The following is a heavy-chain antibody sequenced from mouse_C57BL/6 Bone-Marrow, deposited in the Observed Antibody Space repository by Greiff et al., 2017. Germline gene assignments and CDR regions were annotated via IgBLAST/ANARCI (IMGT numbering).Heavy chain of an antibody. D-gene: IGHD2-3*01. J-gene: IGHJ3*01. CDR2: INPSNGGT. Sequence: VQLQQPGTELVKPGASVKLSCKASGYTFTSYWMHWVKQRPGQGLEWIGNINPSNGGTNYNEKFKSKATLTVDKASRTAYMQLSSLTSEDSAVYYCARSGWLLAWFAYWGQGTLVTVSA. CDR3: ARSGWLLAWFAY. CDR1: GYTFTSYW. V-gene: IGHV1-53*01.